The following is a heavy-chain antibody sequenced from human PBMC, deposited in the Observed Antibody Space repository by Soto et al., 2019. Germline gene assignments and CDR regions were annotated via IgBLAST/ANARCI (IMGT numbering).Heavy chain of an antibody. V-gene: IGHV3-33*01. D-gene: IGHD6-19*01. CDR2: IWYDGSNI. J-gene: IGHJ4*02. CDR3: ARDIGAVAGAIDY. CDR1: GFTFSSYG. Sequence: GGSLRLSCAASGFTFSSYGMHWVRQAPGKGLEWVAVIWYDGSNIYYADSVKGRFTISRDNSKNTLFLQMNSLRAEDTAVYYCARDIGAVAGAIDYWGQGTLVTVSS.